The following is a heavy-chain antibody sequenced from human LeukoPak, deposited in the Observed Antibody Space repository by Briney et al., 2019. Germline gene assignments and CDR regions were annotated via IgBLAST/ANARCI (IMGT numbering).Heavy chain of an antibody. D-gene: IGHD6-6*01. J-gene: IGHJ3*02. Sequence: PGGSLRPSCAASGFTFSSYWMHWVRQAPGKGLVWVSRISTDGSSTNSADSVKGRLTISRDNAKNTLYLQMNSLRAEDTAVYYCVREYSSPSGRAFDIWGQGTMVTVSP. V-gene: IGHV3-74*01. CDR1: GFTFSSYW. CDR2: ISTDGSST. CDR3: VREYSSPSGRAFDI.